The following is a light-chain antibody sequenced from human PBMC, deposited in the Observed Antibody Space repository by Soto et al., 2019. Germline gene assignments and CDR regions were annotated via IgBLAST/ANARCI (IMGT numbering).Light chain of an antibody. V-gene: IGLV1-40*01. J-gene: IGLJ1*01. CDR1: SSNIGAGYE. CDR2: DNN. CDR3: QSYDSSLSGYV. Sequence: QSVLTQPPSVSAAPGQRVTISCTGSSSNIGAGYEAHWYQQVPGTAPKLLIYDNNNRPSGVPDRFSGSKSGTSASLAITGLQAEDEAEYYCQSYDSSLSGYVFGTGTKVTVL.